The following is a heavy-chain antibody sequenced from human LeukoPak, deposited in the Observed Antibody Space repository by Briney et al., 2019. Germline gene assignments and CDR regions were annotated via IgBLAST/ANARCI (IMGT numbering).Heavy chain of an antibody. CDR1: GYSFTSYW. Sequence: GESLKISCKGSGYSFTSYWIGWVRQMPGKGLEWMGIIYPGDSDTRYGPSFQGQVTISADKSISTAYLQWSSLKASDTAMYYCATSAVAGTGYYYGMDVWGQGTTVTVSS. V-gene: IGHV5-51*01. D-gene: IGHD6-19*01. CDR3: ATSAVAGTGYYYGMDV. CDR2: IYPGDSDT. J-gene: IGHJ6*02.